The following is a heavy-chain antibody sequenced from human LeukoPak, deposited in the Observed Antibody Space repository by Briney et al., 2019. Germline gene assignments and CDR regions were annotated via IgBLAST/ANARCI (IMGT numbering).Heavy chain of an antibody. CDR3: ARRRYYDGSGYLE. Sequence: PSETPSLTCSVSGDSVSRSDSYWDWIRQPPGKGLEWIVTIDYSGRTYYSPSLKSRVTMSVDPSTNQFSLNLRPVTAADTALYYCARRRYYDGSGYLEWGQGTLLSVSS. V-gene: IGHV4-39*01. J-gene: IGHJ1*01. CDR1: GDSVSRSDSY. CDR2: IDYSGRT. D-gene: IGHD3-22*01.